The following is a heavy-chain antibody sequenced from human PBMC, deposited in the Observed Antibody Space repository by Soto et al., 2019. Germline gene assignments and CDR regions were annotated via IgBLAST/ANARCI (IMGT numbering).Heavy chain of an antibody. V-gene: IGHV4-34*01. J-gene: IGHJ3*02. CDR2: INHSGST. CDR1: GGSFSGYY. D-gene: IGHD3-9*01. CDR3: ARGAGLRYFEWLLYVRAFDI. Sequence: ETPSLTCAVYGGSFSGYYWSWIRQPPGKGLEWIGEINHSGSTNYNPSLKSRVTISVDTSKNQFSLKLSSVTAADTAVYYCARGAGLRYFEWLLYVRAFDIWVQGKRVT.